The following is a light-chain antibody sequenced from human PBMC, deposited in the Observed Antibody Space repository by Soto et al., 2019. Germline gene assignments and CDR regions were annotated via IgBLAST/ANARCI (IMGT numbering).Light chain of an antibody. CDR2: DAS. J-gene: IGKJ5*01. CDR1: QTVSNY. V-gene: IGKV3-11*01. CDR3: QQRSNWPPIT. Sequence: EIVLTQSPATLSLSPGERATLSCRASQTVSNYLAWYQQKPGQAPRLLIYDASIRATGIPARFSGSGSGIDFTLTISSLEPEDFAVYYCQQRSNWPPITFGQGTRLEIE.